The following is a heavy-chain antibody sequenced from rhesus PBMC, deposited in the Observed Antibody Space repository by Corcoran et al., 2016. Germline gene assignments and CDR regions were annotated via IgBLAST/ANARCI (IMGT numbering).Heavy chain of an antibody. V-gene: IGHV4-173*01. CDR3: AREGGRGLDS. J-gene: IGHJ6*01. Sequence: QVQLQESGPGLVKPSETLSLTCAVSGGSISSNYWSWIRQAPGKGRGGIGRIAVGGRATASTPSSTGASTIPTETSKNRCSLRRGAGPAADPAVYSCAREGGRGLDSWGQGVVVTVSS. CDR2: IAVGGRAT. CDR1: GGSISSNY.